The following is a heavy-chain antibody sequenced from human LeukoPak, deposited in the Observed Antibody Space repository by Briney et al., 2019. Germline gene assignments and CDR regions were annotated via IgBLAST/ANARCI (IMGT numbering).Heavy chain of an antibody. V-gene: IGHV4-59*08. D-gene: IGHD6-19*01. J-gene: IGHJ4*02. CDR3: ARSPYTSGWYGVGY. Sequence: SETLSLTCTVSGGSISSYYWSWIRQPPGKGLEWIGYIYYSGSTNYNPSLKSRFTISVDTSKNQFSLKLSSVTAADTAVYYCARSPYTSGWYGVGYWGQGTLVTVSS. CDR1: GGSISSYY. CDR2: IYYSGST.